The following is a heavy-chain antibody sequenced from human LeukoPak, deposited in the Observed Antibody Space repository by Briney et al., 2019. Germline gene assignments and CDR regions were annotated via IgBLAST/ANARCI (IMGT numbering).Heavy chain of an antibody. D-gene: IGHD6-19*01. CDR2: ISYDGSNK. CDR1: GFTFSSYA. Sequence: PGGSLRLSCSASGFTFSSYAMHWVRQAPGKGLEWVAVISYDGSNKYYADSVKGRFTISRDNSKNTLYLQMNSLRAEDTAVYYCARVGSGWSIDYWGQGTLVTVSS. V-gene: IGHV3-30*04. J-gene: IGHJ4*02. CDR3: ARVGSGWSIDY.